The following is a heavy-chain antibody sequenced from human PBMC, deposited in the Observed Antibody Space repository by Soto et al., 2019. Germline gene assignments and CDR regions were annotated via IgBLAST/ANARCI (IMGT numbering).Heavy chain of an antibody. CDR3: ARYNGYYYYGMDV. CDR1: GYTFTGCY. CDR2: INPNSGGT. J-gene: IGHJ6*02. Sequence: GASVKVSCKASGYTFTGCYMHWVRQAPGQGLEWMGWINPNSGGTNYAQKFQGRVTMTRDTSISTAYMELSRLRSDDTAVYYCARYNGYYYYGMDVWGQGTTVTVSS. D-gene: IGHD1-1*01. V-gene: IGHV1-2*02.